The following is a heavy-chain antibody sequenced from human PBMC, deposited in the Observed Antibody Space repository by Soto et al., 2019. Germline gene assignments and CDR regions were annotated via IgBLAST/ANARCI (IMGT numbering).Heavy chain of an antibody. J-gene: IGHJ6*02. V-gene: IGHV1-18*01. CDR2: ISAYNGNT. CDR1: GYTFTSYG. D-gene: IGHD3-3*01. Sequence: ASVKVSCKASGYTFTSYGISWVRQAPGQGREWMGWISAYNGNTNYAQKLQGRVTMTTDTSTSTAYMELRRRRSDDTAVYYCARVGKYYDFWSGYYSPGNYYYYGMDVWGQGTTVTVSS. CDR3: ARVGKYYDFWSGYYSPGNYYYYGMDV.